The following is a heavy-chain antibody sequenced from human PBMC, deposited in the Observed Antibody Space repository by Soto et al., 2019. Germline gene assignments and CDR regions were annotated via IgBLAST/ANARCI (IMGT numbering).Heavy chain of an antibody. D-gene: IGHD2-2*02. J-gene: IGHJ4*02. CDR3: ATIPATTMRTDY. CDR1: GGSITSSYY. CDR2: IYYSGST. V-gene: IGHV4-39*01. Sequence: QLQLQESGPGLVKPSETLSLTCTVSGGSITSSYYWGWIRQPPGKGLEWIGSIYYSGSTYYNPSLKSRVTISVDTSKNQFSLKLSSVTAADTAVDYCATIPATTMRTDYWGQGTLVTVSS.